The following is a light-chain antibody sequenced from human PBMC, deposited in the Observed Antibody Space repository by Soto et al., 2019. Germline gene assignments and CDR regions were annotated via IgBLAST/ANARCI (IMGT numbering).Light chain of an antibody. CDR2: DVT. V-gene: IGLV2-23*02. J-gene: IGLJ1*01. CDR3: SSYAGTTTFYV. CDR1: SSDVGKYNL. Sequence: QSALTQPASVSGSPGQSITISCTGTSSDVGKYNLVSWYQHHPGKAPKLILYDVTQWPSGASNRFSGSKSGNTASLTIYGLRAEDEADYYCSSYAGTTTFYVFGTGTKLIVL.